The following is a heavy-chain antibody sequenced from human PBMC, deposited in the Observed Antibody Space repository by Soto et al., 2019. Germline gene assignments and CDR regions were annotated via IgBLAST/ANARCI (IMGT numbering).Heavy chain of an antibody. J-gene: IGHJ4*02. CDR2: INTDGSGA. Sequence: EVQLVESGGGIVQPGGSLRLSCEASGFTFSNYWMHWVRQNPGNGLLWVARINTDGSGANYANFVEGRFTISRDNGKNTLFLQMNSQRGEDTAEYYCVRGTSNWYGIDFWGQGTLVTVSS. CDR1: GFTFSNYW. CDR3: VRGTSNWYGIDF. V-gene: IGHV3-74*01. D-gene: IGHD6-13*01.